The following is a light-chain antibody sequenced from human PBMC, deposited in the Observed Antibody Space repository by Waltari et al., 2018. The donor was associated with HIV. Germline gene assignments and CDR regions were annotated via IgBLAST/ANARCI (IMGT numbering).Light chain of an antibody. CDR3: MQALQTPRT. CDR1: QSLLHSNGYNY. J-gene: IGKJ1*01. Sequence: DIVMTQSTLSLPSTPGEPASLSCRSSQSLLHSNGYNYLDWYLQKPGQSPQLLIYLGSNRASGVPDRFSGSGAGTDFTLKISRVEAEDVGVYYCMQALQTPRTFGQGTKVEIK. V-gene: IGKV2-28*01. CDR2: LGS.